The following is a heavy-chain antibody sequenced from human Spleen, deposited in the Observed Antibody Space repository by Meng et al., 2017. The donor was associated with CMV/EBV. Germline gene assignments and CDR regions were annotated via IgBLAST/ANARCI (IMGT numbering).Heavy chain of an antibody. CDR1: GYTFTDYY. CDR3: ARVKSTIFGVVGRYHYYYGMDV. Sequence: ASVKVSCKTSGYTFTDYYIHWVRQAPGQGLEWMGWVNPNSGGTNYAQKLQGRVTMTTDTSTSTAYMELRSLRSDDTAVYYCARVKSTIFGVVGRYHYYYGMDVWGQGTTVTVS. CDR2: VNPNSGGT. V-gene: IGHV1-2*02. J-gene: IGHJ6*02. D-gene: IGHD3-3*01.